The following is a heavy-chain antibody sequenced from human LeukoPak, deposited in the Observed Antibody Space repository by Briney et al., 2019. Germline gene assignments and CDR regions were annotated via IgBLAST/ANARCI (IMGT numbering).Heavy chain of an antibody. CDR1: GFPFPTYA. J-gene: IGHJ4*02. CDR2: VRVSDGAR. V-gene: IGHV3-23*01. D-gene: IGHD3-22*01. CDR3: ARVSRGPHPYYYDSSGYMDY. Sequence: PGGSLRLSCVASGFPFPTYAMMWVRQAPGKGLEWVSSVRVSDGARFYADSVKGRFTTSRDNAKNTLSLQMNSLRAEDTAVYYCARVSRGPHPYYYDSSGYMDYWGQGTLVTVSS.